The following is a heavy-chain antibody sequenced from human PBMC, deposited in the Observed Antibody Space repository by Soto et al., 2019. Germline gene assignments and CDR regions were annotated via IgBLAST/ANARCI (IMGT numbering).Heavy chain of an antibody. D-gene: IGHD3-16*01. CDR2: INHSGST. V-gene: IGHV4-34*01. Sequence: SETLSLTCAVYGGSFSDYYWSWIRQPPGKGLEWIGEINHSGSTNYNPSLKSRVTISVDTSKNQFSLKLSSVTAADTAVYYCARGQGLGFPKYYYYYGMDVWGQGTTVTVS. CDR3: ARGQGLGFPKYYYYYGMDV. J-gene: IGHJ6*02. CDR1: GGSFSDYY.